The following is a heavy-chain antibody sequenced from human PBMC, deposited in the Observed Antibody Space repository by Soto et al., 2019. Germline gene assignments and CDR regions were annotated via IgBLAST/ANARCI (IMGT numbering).Heavy chain of an antibody. D-gene: IGHD6-19*01. CDR3: ATGSIAVARVRDFQH. Sequence: PSDTLSLTFSVHGGSLSGYYWRWIRTPPGKGLEWIGEINHSGSTKYNPSLKSRVTISVDTSKNQFSLKLSSVTAADTAVYYCATGSIAVARVRDFQHWGQGTLVTVSS. CDR2: INHSGST. CDR1: GGSLSGYY. V-gene: IGHV4-34*01. J-gene: IGHJ1*01.